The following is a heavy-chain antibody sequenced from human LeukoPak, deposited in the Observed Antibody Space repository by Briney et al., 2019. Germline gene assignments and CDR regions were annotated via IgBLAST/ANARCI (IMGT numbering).Heavy chain of an antibody. V-gene: IGHV1-69*05. J-gene: IGHJ5*02. D-gene: IGHD3-10*01. CDR3: AREDTIWFDP. CDR1: GGTFSSYA. CDR2: IIPIFGTA. Sequence: ASVKVSCKASGGTFSSYAISWVRQAPGQGLELMGRIIPIFGTANYAQKFQGRVTITTDESTSTAYMELSSLRSEDTAVYYCAREDTIWFDPWGQGTLVTVSS.